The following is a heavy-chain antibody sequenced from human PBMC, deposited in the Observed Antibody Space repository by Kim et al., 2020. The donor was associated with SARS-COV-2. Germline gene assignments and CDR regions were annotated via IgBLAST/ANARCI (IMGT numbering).Heavy chain of an antibody. D-gene: IGHD6-6*01. J-gene: IGHJ4*02. CDR2: IYYGGST. V-gene: IGHV4-59*01. CDR1: GGSISRYY. CDR3: ATSYSNSNFDY. Sequence: SETLSLTCTVSGGSISRYYCNWIRQPPGKELEWLGNIYYGGSTNNNPSLKSRVTISVDTSKHQFSLRLSSVTAADTAVYYCATSYSNSNFDYWGQGTLVTVSS.